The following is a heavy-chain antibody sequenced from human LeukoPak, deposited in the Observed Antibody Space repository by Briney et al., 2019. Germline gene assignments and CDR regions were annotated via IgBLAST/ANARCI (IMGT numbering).Heavy chain of an antibody. CDR1: VGSISIYY. J-gene: IGHJ4*01. CDR2: IYYSGIT. CDR3: AREWYYYDSSGYYYVLDY. V-gene: IGHV4-59*12. D-gene: IGHD3-22*01. Sequence: PSETLSLTCTVLVGSISIYYWSWIRQPPRKGLEWIGYIYYSGITNYNPSLKSRVPISVDTSKNQFPLKLSPVTAADTAVYSCAREWYYYDSSGYYYVLDYWGHGTLVTVSS.